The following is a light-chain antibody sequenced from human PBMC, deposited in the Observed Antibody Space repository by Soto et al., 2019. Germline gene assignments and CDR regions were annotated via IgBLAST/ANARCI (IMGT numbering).Light chain of an antibody. V-gene: IGLV2-14*03. J-gene: IGLJ1*01. CDR1: SSDVGGYTY. CDR3: SSYTTSNTRQIV. CDR2: DVS. Sequence: QSALTQPASVSGSPGQSITISCTGTSSDVGGYTYVSWYQHHPGEAPKLMIYDVSNRPSGVSNRFSGSKSGNTASLTISGLQPDDEADYYCSSYTTSNTRQIVFGTGTKVTVL.